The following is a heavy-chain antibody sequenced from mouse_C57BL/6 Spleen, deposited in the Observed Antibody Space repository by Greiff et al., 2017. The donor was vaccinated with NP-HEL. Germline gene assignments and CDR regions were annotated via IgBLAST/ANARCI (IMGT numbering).Heavy chain of an antibody. V-gene: IGHV5-17*01. Sequence: EVKLVESGGGLVKPGGSLKLSCAASGFTFSDYGMHWVRQAPEKGLEWVAYISSGSSTIYYADTVKGRFTISIDNAKNTLCLQMTSLRSEDTAMYYCGRGSPYWYFDVWGTGTTVTVSS. CDR3: GRGSPYWYFDV. D-gene: IGHD1-1*01. J-gene: IGHJ1*03. CDR2: ISSGSSTI. CDR1: GFTFSDYG.